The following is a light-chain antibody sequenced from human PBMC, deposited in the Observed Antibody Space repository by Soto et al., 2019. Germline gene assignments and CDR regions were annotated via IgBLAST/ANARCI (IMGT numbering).Light chain of an antibody. V-gene: IGLV2-14*01. J-gene: IGLJ3*02. CDR2: EVS. Sequence: QSALTQPASVSGSPGQSITISCTGTSSDIGSNNYVSWFQQRPGKAPPLIIYEVSNRPSGVSTHFSGSKSGNTASLTLSGLLPEDEAEYYCSSYTTTTRLFGGGTKLTV. CDR1: SSDIGSNNY. CDR3: SSYTTTTRL.